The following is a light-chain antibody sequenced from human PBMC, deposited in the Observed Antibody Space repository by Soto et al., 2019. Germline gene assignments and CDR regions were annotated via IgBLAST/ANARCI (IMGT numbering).Light chain of an antibody. J-gene: IGLJ2*01. CDR2: TNN. Sequence: QSVLTQPPSASGTPGQRVTISCSGRSSNIGSNTINWYQQLPGTAPKLLIYTNNQRPSGVPDRFSGSKSGTSASLAISGLQSEDDAYYYCAAWDDSLNGVVFGGGTKLTVL. V-gene: IGLV1-44*01. CDR1: SSNIGSNT. CDR3: AAWDDSLNGVV.